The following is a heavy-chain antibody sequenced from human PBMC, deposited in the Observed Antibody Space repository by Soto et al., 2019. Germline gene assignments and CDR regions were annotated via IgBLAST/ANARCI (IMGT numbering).Heavy chain of an antibody. CDR2: IIPIVGLI. J-gene: IGHJ6*02. CDR1: GGSFSTHV. V-gene: IGHV1-69*04. D-gene: IGHD3-3*01. CDR3: ARVTYEGMDV. Sequence: QVQLVQSGAEVKKPGSSVNVSCKTSGGSFSTHVLSWVRQAPGQGLEWMGRIIPIVGLIKYAQKFQGRVTITADKSTNTAYMELSSLTSDDTAVYYCARVTYEGMDVWGQGTTDTVS.